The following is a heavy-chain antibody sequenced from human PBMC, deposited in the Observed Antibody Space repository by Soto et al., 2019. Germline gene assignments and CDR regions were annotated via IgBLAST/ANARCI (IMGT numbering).Heavy chain of an antibody. CDR2: INTGNGNT. CDR3: ARAISGYVS. J-gene: IGHJ5*02. CDR1: GITYTTYA. D-gene: IGHD5-12*01. Sequence: QVQLVQSGAEVKKPGASVKVACKAYGITYTTYAIHWVRQAPGQGLEWMGWINTGNGNTRYSQRFQGRVTLTTDTSASTAYMDVSSLTSEDTAVYYCARAISGYVSWGQGTLITVSS. V-gene: IGHV1-3*04.